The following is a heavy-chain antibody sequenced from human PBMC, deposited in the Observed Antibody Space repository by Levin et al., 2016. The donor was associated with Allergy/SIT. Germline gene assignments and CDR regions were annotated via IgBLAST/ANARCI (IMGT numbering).Heavy chain of an antibody. CDR2: IIPIFGTA. CDR3: ARGGQDEGRGFSIPSYYYYYGMDV. J-gene: IGHJ6*02. CDR1: GGTFSSYA. D-gene: IGHD2-2*02. Sequence: SVKVSCKASGGTFSSYAISWVRQAPGQGLEWMGGIIPIFGTANYAQKFQGRVTITADESTSTAYMELSSLRSEDTAVYYCARGGQDEGRGFSIPSYYYYYGMDVWGQGTTVTVSS. V-gene: IGHV1-69*13.